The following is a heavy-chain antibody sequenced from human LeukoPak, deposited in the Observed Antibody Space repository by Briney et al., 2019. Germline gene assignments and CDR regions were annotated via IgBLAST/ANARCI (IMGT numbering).Heavy chain of an antibody. CDR2: ISAYNGNT. J-gene: IGHJ1*01. CDR1: GYTFTSYG. D-gene: IGHD2-2*02. CDR3: ARSCSSTSCYRYFQH. V-gene: IGHV1-18*01. Sequence: ASVKVSCKASGYTFTSYGISWVRQAPGQGLEWMGWISAYNGNTNYAHKLEGGFTMTTDTSTSTAYMELRSLRSDDTAVYYCARSCSSTSCYRYFQHSGQGTLVTVSS.